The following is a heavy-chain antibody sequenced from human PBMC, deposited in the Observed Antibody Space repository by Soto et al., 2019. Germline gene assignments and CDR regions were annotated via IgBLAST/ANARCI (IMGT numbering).Heavy chain of an antibody. J-gene: IGHJ6*03. CDR1: SGSISSSNW. V-gene: IGHV4-4*02. CDR2: IYHSGST. D-gene: IGHD3-3*01. CDR3: ARTIFGVVTYYYYYMDV. Sequence: QVQLQESGPGLVKPSGTLSLTCAVSSGSISSSNWWSWVRQPPGKGLEWIGEIYHSGSTNYNPSLQSRVTISVDKSKNQFSLKLSSVTAADTAVYYCARTIFGVVTYYYYYMDVWGKGTTVTVSS.